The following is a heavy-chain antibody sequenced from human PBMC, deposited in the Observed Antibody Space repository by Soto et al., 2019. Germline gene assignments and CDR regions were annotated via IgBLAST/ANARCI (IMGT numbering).Heavy chain of an antibody. CDR1: GFTFRTYA. Sequence: PGESLKISCAASGFTFRTYAMSWVRQAPGKGLDWVSAMSGTSGNTYYADPVKGRFTISRDNSKNKLFLQMSSLRAEDTAVYYCAKLDSYGSFDFWGQGALVTVSS. V-gene: IGHV3-23*01. D-gene: IGHD5-18*01. CDR2: MSGTSGNT. J-gene: IGHJ4*02. CDR3: AKLDSYGSFDF.